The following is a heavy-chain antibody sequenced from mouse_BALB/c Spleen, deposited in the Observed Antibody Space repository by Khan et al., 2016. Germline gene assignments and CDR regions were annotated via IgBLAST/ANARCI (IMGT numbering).Heavy chain of an antibody. CDR3: TRYGSSFPYYFAY. D-gene: IGHD1-1*01. V-gene: IGHV1S34*01. CDR1: GYSFTGYY. Sequence: LVKTGASVKISCKASGYSFTGYYMHWVKQSHGKSLEWIGYISCYNGATSYNQKFKGKATLTVDTSSSTAYMQFNSLTSEDSAVYYCTRYGSSFPYYFAYWGQGTTLTVSS. CDR2: ISCYNGAT. J-gene: IGHJ2*01.